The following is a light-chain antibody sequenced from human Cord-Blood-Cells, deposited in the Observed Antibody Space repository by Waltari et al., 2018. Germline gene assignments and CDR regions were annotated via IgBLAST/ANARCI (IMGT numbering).Light chain of an antibody. J-gene: IGKJ2*01. CDR3: QQYNNWPPYT. CDR2: GAS. V-gene: IGKV3-15*01. CDR1: QSVSSN. Sequence: EIVMTQSTATLSVSPGERATLSCRASQSVSSNVAWYQQKPGQAPRLPIYGASTRATGIPARFSGSGSGTEFTLTISSLQSEDFAVYYCQQYNNWPPYTFGQGTKLEIK.